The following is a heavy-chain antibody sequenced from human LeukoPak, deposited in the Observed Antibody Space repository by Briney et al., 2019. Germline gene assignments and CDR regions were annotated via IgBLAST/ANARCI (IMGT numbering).Heavy chain of an antibody. Sequence: GESLKISCQGSGYTFINYWISWVRQMPWKGLEWVGRIDPTDSYTNYSPSFQGHVSISADKSISTAYLQWSSLKGSDTAMYYCARLLTGDDAFDIWGQGTMVTVSS. CDR1: GYTFINYW. J-gene: IGHJ3*02. CDR2: IDPTDSYT. CDR3: ARLLTGDDAFDI. D-gene: IGHD7-27*01. V-gene: IGHV5-10-1*01.